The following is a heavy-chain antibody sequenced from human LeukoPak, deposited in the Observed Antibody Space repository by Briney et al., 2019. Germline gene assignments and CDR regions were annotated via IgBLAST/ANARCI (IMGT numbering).Heavy chain of an antibody. D-gene: IGHD3-10*01. J-gene: IGHJ6*02. Sequence: GASVKVSCKASGYIFTGYQMHWVRQAPGQGLEWMGWINPSSGGTNYARKFQGRVTMGRDTSISTAYMELSRLTSDDTAVYYCARDPSAMVRGVIIYGMDVWGQGTTVTVSS. V-gene: IGHV1-2*02. CDR3: ARDPSAMVRGVIIYGMDV. CDR1: GYIFTGYQ. CDR2: INPSSGGT.